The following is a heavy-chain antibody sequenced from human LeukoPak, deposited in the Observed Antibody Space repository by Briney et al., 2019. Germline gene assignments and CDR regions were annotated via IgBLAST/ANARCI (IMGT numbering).Heavy chain of an antibody. CDR1: GFTFSSYA. CDR2: ISGSGGST. CDR3: AKSCQLLLPELDY. V-gene: IGHV3-23*01. D-gene: IGHD2-2*01. Sequence: GGSLRLSCAASGFTFSSYAMSWVRQAPGKGLEWVSAISGSGGSTYYADSVKGRFTISSDNSKNTLYLQMNGLRAEDTAVYYCAKSCQLLLPELDYWGQETLVTVSS. J-gene: IGHJ4*02.